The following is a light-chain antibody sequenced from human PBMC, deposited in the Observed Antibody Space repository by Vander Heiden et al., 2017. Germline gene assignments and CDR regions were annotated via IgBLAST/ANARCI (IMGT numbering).Light chain of an antibody. CDR2: DGS. J-gene: IGKJ4*01. V-gene: IGKV3-15*01. CDR3: QQYDNWHPLT. Sequence: DIVLTQSPDTLSVSPGDGATLPCSPSPNIGNKLAWYQQKPGQAPRLLIYDGSTRATGTPARFSGTGSGTEFTLTISNLQSEDFAIYYCQQYDNWHPLTFGGGTKVDIK. CDR1: PNIGNK.